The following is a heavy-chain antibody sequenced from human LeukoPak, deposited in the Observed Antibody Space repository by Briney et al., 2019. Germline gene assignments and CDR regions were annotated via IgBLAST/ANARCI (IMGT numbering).Heavy chain of an antibody. V-gene: IGHV3-30*18. D-gene: IGHD2-2*01. CDR1: GFTFSSYG. CDR3: AKDMGYCSSTSCYHYFDY. Sequence: GRSLRLSCAASGFTFSSYGMHWVRQAPGKGLEWVAVIWYGGSNKYYADSEKGRFTISRDNSKNTLYLQMNSLRAEDTAVYYCAKDMGYCSSTSCYHYFDYWGQGTLVTVSS. CDR2: IWYGGSNK. J-gene: IGHJ4*02.